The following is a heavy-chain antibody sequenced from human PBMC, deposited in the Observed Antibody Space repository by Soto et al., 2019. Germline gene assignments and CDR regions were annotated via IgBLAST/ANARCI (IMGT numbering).Heavy chain of an antibody. V-gene: IGHV3-11*06. CDR3: ARKTTVNKPDDY. CDR1: GFNFRDYY. J-gene: IGHJ4*02. D-gene: IGHD4-17*01. Sequence: QVQLVVSGGGLVKPGGSLRLSCAASGFNFRDYYMSWFRQAPGKGLEWVSYVSGSDTYTNYADSVKGRFTVFRDNTKNSGYLQMDRLRDEDTAVYYCARKTTVNKPDDYWGQGTLVTVSS. CDR2: VSGSDTYT.